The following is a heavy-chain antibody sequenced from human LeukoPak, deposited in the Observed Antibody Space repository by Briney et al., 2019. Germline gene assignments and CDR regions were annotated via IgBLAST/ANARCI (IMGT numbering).Heavy chain of an antibody. CDR2: ISGSESIG. D-gene: IGHD2-2*01. V-gene: IGHV3-11*04. Sequence: PGGSLRLSCAASGFTFSDYYMSWIRQAPGKGLEWVSYISGSESIGYYADSVKGRFTISRDNAKNSLYLQMSRLRDEDTAVYYCARVPTPPAAMGYYYYGMDVWGPGTTVTVSS. CDR1: GFTFSDYY. CDR3: ARVPTPPAAMGYYYYGMDV. J-gene: IGHJ6*02.